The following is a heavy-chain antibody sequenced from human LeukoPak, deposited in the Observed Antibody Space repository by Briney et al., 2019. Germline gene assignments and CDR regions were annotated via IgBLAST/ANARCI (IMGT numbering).Heavy chain of an antibody. J-gene: IGHJ5*02. CDR1: GGSISSYY. V-gene: IGHV4-34*01. CDR2: INHSGST. Sequence: PSETLSLTCTVSGGSISSYYWSWIRQPPGKGLEWIGEINHSGSTNYNPSLKSRVTISVDTSKNQFSLKLSSVTAADTAVYYCARLRFLEWFEGFDPWGQGTLVTVSS. CDR3: ARLRFLEWFEGFDP. D-gene: IGHD3-3*01.